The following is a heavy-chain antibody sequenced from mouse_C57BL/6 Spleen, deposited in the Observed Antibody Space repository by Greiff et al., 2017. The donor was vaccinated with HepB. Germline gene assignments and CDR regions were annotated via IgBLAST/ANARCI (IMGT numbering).Heavy chain of an antibody. CDR2: INPSTGGT. V-gene: IGHV1-42*01. J-gene: IGHJ3*01. CDR3: ARAGDPFAY. D-gene: IGHD3-3*01. Sequence: VQLQQSGPELVKPGASVKISCKASGYSFTGYYMNWVKQSPEKSLEWIGEINPSTGGTTYNQKFKAKATLTVDKSSSTAYMQLKSLTSEDSAVYYCARAGDPFAYWGQGTLVTFSA. CDR1: GYSFTGYY.